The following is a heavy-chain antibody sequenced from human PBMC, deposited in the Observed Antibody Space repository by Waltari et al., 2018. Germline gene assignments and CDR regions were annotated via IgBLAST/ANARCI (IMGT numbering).Heavy chain of an antibody. V-gene: IGHV4-39*07. D-gene: IGHD4-17*01. CDR2: VYYSGNT. J-gene: IGHJ2*01. CDR1: GASIWSSDFY. CDR3: ARENTVTASSYWYFDL. Sequence: QLHLQESGPRLVKPSETLSLPCTVPGASIWSSDFYWGWIRQSPGKGLECFGTVYYSGNTYYSPSLKGRVTVSLDTSRNQFSLTLNSVTAADTAVYFCARENTVTASSYWYFDLWGRGTLVTVSS.